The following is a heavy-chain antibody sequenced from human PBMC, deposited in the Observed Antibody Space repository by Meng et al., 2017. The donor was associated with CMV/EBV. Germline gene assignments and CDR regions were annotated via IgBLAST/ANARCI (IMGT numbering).Heavy chain of an antibody. Sequence: QAAVQESGPGMVAPSETLSLTCCGRGDPFSSYYWRRIRQPAGKGLEWIGRIYTSGSTNYNPSLKSRVTMSVDTSKNQFSLKLSSVTAADTAVYYCARGGLYYYDSSGHFDYWGQGTLVTVSS. J-gene: IGHJ4*02. CDR1: GDPFSSYY. CDR3: ARGGLYYYDSSGHFDY. CDR2: IYTSGST. D-gene: IGHD3-22*01. V-gene: IGHV4-4*07.